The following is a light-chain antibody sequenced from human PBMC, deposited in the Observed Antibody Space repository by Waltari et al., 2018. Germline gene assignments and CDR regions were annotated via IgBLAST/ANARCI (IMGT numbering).Light chain of an antibody. CDR1: SSDVGSYNL. Sequence: QSALTQPASVSGSPGQSITISCTGTSSDVGSYNLVSWHQQHPGKAPKPMIYEDSKRPSGVSNRFSGSKSGNTASLTISGLQAEDEANYYCCSYAGSSIWVFGGGTELTVL. J-gene: IGLJ3*02. V-gene: IGLV2-23*01. CDR3: CSYAGSSIWV. CDR2: EDS.